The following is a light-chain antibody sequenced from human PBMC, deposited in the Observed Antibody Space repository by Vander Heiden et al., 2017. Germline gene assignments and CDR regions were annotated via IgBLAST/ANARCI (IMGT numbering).Light chain of an antibody. J-gene: IGKJ2*01. CDR3: QQYNTTPYT. CDR2: GAS. Sequence: DIVLTQSPGTLSLSPGERVTLSCRASQSVRSNYLAWYQQKPGQAPRRLIYGASNRATGISDRFSGSGSGTDFTLTISRLAPEEFAVYYCQQYNTTPYTFGQGTKLEI. CDR1: QSVRSNY. V-gene: IGKV3-20*01.